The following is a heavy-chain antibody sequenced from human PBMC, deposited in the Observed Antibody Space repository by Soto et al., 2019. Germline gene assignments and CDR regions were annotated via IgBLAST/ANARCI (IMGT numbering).Heavy chain of an antibody. J-gene: IGHJ4*02. Sequence: GGSLRLSCAASGFTFSSYAMSWVRQAPGKGLEWVSAISGSGGSTYYADSVKGRVTISRDNSKNRLYLQMNSLRAEDTGVYYCAKAWGYCSGGSCYSPLDYWGQGTLVTVSS. CDR3: AKAWGYCSGGSCYSPLDY. CDR2: ISGSGGST. V-gene: IGHV3-23*01. CDR1: GFTFSSYA. D-gene: IGHD2-15*01.